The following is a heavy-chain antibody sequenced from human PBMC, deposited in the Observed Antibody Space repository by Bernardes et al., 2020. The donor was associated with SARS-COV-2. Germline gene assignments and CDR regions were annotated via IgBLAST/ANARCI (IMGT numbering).Heavy chain of an antibody. CDR2: IWCDGRNT. CDR3: ARDLGAGYGMDV. Sequence: GCSLILSCAASGFTFRSSGMNWVRQAPGTGLEWVAAIWCDGRNTYYADSVKGRFTISRDNSKNTLYLQMNSLRAEDTAVYYCARDLGAGYGMDVWGQGTTVTVS. J-gene: IGHJ6*02. D-gene: IGHD3-16*01. V-gene: IGHV3-33*01. CDR1: GFTFRSSG.